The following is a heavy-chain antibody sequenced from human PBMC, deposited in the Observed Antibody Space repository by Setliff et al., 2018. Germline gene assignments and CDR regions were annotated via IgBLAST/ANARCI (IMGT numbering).Heavy chain of an antibody. J-gene: IGHJ2*01. CDR1: DFYVSSNYY. CDR2: VYYSGST. Sequence: PSETLSLTCAVSDFYVSSNYYWGWIRQPPGKGLEWIANVYYSGSTYYSPSLKSRVTMSVDTSKNQFSLNLYSVTAADTAVYYCARTSSGRYFDLWGRGTLVTVSS. V-gene: IGHV4-38-2*01. CDR3: ARTSSGRYFDL.